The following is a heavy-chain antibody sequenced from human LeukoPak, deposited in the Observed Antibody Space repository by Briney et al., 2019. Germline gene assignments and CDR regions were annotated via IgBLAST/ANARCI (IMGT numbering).Heavy chain of an antibody. D-gene: IGHD2-2*01. CDR2: IKQDGSEK. CDR1: GFTFSSYW. V-gene: IGHV3-7*01. J-gene: IGHJ4*02. CDR3: AREGVLAAADY. Sequence: GGSLRLSCAASGFTFSSYWMSWVRQAPGKGLEWVANIKQDGSEKYYVDSVKGRLSISRDNTKSSLYLQMNSLRAEDTAVYFCAREGVLAAADYWGQGTLVTVSS.